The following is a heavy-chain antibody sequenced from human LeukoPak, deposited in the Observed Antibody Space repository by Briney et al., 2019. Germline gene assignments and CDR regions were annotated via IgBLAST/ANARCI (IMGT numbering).Heavy chain of an antibody. J-gene: IGHJ3*02. CDR3: AKGVRITMVRGAFDI. CDR2: IKQHGSEK. Sequence: GGSLRLSCAASGFTFSSYWMSWVRQAPGKGLEWVANIKQHGSEKYYVDSVKGRFTISRDNAKNSLYLQMNSLRAEDTALYYCAKGVRITMVRGAFDIWGQGTMVTVSS. CDR1: GFTFSSYW. D-gene: IGHD3-10*01. V-gene: IGHV3-7*03.